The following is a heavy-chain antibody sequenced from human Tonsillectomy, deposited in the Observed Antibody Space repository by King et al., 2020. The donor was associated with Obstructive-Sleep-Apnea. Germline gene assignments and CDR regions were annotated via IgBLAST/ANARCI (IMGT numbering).Heavy chain of an antibody. CDR3: AKGASGYGDFDY. CDR1: GFTSSRYG. CDR2: ISYDGSNK. Sequence: HVQLVESGGGVVQPGRSLRLSCAASGFTSSRYGMHWVRQAPGKGLEWMAVISYDGSNKYYADSVKGRFTISRDNSKNTLYLQMNSLRAEDTAVYYCAKGASGYGDFDYWGLGTLVTVSS. V-gene: IGHV3-30*18. D-gene: IGHD5-12*01. J-gene: IGHJ4*02.